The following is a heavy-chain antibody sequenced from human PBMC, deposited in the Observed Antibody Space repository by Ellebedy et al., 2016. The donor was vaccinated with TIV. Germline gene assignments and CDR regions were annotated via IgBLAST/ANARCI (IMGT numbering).Heavy chain of an antibody. CDR3: AKVNGELLWFGEFSG. V-gene: IGHV3-23*01. J-gene: IGHJ4*02. Sequence: GGSLRLSCIASGFTFSNYALSWVRQAPGKGLEWVSAISGSGDSTYYADSVKGRFTISRDNSKNTLYLQMNSLKAEDTAVYYCAKVNGELLWFGEFSGWGQGTLVTVSS. CDR2: ISGSGDST. D-gene: IGHD3-10*01. CDR1: GFTFSNYA.